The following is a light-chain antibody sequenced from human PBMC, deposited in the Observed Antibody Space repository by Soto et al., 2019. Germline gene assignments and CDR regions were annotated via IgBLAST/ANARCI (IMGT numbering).Light chain of an antibody. J-gene: IGKJ1*01. V-gene: IGKV1-39*01. CDR3: QQYNSYSSWT. Sequence: DIQMTQPPSSLPASVGDTVTITCRASRSIRSYLNWYQLKPGKAPKLLIYAASSLQSGGPSRFSGSGSGIDFTHTISCLQSDDFATYYCQQYNSYSSWTFGQGTKVDI. CDR2: AAS. CDR1: RSIRSY.